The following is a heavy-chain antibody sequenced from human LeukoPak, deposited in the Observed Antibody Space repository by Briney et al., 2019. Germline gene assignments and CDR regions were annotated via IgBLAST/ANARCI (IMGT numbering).Heavy chain of an antibody. Sequence: PSETLSLTCSVSGGSISSSSYFWGWIRQPPGKGLEWIASVHYSGSTYYNPSLKSRVTISVDTSKNQFSLELSSVTAADTAVYYCARLRGRKNYYYYMDVWGKGTTVTISS. D-gene: IGHD3-16*01. V-gene: IGHV4-39*07. CDR3: ARLRGRKNYYYYMDV. CDR2: VHYSGST. J-gene: IGHJ6*03. CDR1: GGSISSSSYF.